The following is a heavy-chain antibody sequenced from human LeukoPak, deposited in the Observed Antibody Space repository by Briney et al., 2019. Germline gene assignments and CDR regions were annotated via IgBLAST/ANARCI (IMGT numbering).Heavy chain of an antibody. CDR1: GFTFSSYA. V-gene: IGHV3-74*01. D-gene: IGHD2-8*02. J-gene: IGHJ4*02. CDR3: TRGLLGIDY. CDR2: IDTDASKT. Sequence: GGSLRLSCAASGFTFSSYAMSWVRQAPGKGLVWVSRIDTDASKTNYADSVKGRFTISRDNAKNTLYLQMNSLRAEDTAVYYCTRGLLGIDYWGQGTLVTVSS.